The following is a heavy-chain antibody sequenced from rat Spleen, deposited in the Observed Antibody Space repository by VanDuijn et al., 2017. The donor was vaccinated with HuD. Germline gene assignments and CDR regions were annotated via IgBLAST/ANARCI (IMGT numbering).Heavy chain of an antibody. CDR2: INTDGGST. CDR3: AKDKDGGYVMDA. CDR1: GFTFSSYW. V-gene: IGHV5-58*01. J-gene: IGHJ4*01. Sequence: EVKLVETGGGLVQPGRSLKLSCVASGFTFSSYWMYWIRQAPGKGLEWVSSINTDGGSTYYPDSVKGRFTISRDNAENTVYLQRNSLRSEDTATYYCAKDKDGGYVMDAWGQGASVTVSS. D-gene: IGHD1-11*01.